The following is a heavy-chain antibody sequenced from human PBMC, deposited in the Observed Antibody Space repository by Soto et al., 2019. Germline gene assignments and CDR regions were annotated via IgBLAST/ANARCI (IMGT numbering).Heavy chain of an antibody. J-gene: IGHJ6*02. Sequence: PSETLSLTCTVSGGSVSSGSYYWSWIRQPPGKGLEWIGYIYYSGSTNYNPSLKSRVTISVDTSKNQFSLKLSSVTAADTAVYYCARHPGGRGYYYGMDVWGQGTTVTVSS. CDR1: GGSVSSGSYY. CDR3: ARHPGGRGYYYGMDV. D-gene: IGHD2-15*01. V-gene: IGHV4-61*01. CDR2: IYYSGST.